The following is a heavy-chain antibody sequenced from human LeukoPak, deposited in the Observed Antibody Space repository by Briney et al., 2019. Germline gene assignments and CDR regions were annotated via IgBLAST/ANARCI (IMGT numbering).Heavy chain of an antibody. D-gene: IGHD3-10*01. CDR1: NYSISSGYY. J-gene: IGHJ5*02. V-gene: IGHV4-38-2*02. CDR2: IYHTGRT. CDR3: ARDRGHWVDP. Sequence: SETLSLTCTVSNYSISSGYYWGWIRQPPGKGLEWIGSIYHTGRTYYNPSLTSRVTISLDTSRNQFSLKLSSVTAADTAVYYCARDRGHWVDPWGQGTLVTVSS.